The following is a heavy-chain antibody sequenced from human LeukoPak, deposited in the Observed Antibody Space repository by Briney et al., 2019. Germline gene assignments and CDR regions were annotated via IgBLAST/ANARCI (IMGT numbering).Heavy chain of an antibody. J-gene: IGHJ4*02. CDR2: ISSSSSTI. CDR1: GFTFSSYS. D-gene: IGHD3-3*01. Sequence: GGSLRLSCAASGFTFSSYSMNWVRQAPGKGLEWVSYISSSSSTIYYAGSVKGRFTISRDNAKNSLYLQMNSLRAEDTAVYYCARDPRFLEWLPYDYWGQGTLVTVSS. CDR3: ARDPRFLEWLPYDY. V-gene: IGHV3-48*01.